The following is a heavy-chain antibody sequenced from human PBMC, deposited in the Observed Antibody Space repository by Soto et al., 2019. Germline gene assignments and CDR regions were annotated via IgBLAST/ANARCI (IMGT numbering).Heavy chain of an antibody. J-gene: IGHJ6*02. D-gene: IGHD2-2*01. CDR1: GFTFSSYG. V-gene: IGHV3-30*18. CDR2: ISYDGSNK. Sequence: QVQLVESGGGVVQPGRSLRLSCAASGFTFSSYGMHWVRQAPGKGLEWVAFISYDGSNKYYADSVKGRFTISRDTSKNTLYLQMDSLTAEDTAVYYCAKGPAIVLVPAAMNYYYGMDVWGQGTTVTVSS. CDR3: AKGPAIVLVPAAMNYYYGMDV.